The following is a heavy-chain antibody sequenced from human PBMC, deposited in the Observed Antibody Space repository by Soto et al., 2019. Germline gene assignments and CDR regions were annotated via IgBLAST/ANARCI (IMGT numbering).Heavy chain of an antibody. CDR2: IYYSGST. CDR3: AGQRTVTTSFRSAY. V-gene: IGHV4-61*01. D-gene: IGHD4-4*01. J-gene: IGHJ4*02. Sequence: PSETLSLTCTVSGGSVSSGSYYWSWIRQPPGKGLEWIGYIYYSGSTNYNPSLKSRVTISVDTSKNQFSLKLSSVTAADTAVYYCAGQRTVTTSFRSAYWGQGTLVTVSS. CDR1: GGSVSSGSYY.